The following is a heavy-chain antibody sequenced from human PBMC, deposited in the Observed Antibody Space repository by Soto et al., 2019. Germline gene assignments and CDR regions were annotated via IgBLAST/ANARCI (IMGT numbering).Heavy chain of an antibody. V-gene: IGHV4-30-2*01. D-gene: IGHD3-10*01. CDR3: AARPYYYYGLDV. CDR1: GGPISTPGYS. Sequence: QLHLQESGSGLVMTSQTLSLTCTVSGGPISTPGYSWSWIRQPPRQAPEWIGYVYHNGNPYPKPSLKSRGTIPLDAATNQFSLKITSVTAADTGLYYCAARPYYYYGLDVWGQGTTVTVSS. J-gene: IGHJ6*02. CDR2: VYHNGNP.